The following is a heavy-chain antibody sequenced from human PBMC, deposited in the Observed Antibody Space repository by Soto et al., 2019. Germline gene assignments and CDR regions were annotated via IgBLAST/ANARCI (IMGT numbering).Heavy chain of an antibody. J-gene: IGHJ4*02. Sequence: QVQLVQSGAEVKKPGASVKVSCKASGYTFTSYYIHWVRQAPGQGLEWMAIINPSGGSTNYAQKSXXRXTXXRDTSTNTVNMELSSLRSEDTAVYYCARGLAAGDYWGQGTLVTVSS. V-gene: IGHV1-46*01. CDR2: INPSGGST. D-gene: IGHD6-19*01. CDR3: ARGLAAGDY. CDR1: GYTFTSYY.